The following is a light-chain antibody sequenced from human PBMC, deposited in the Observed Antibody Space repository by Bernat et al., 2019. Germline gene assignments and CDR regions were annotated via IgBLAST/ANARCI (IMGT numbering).Light chain of an antibody. CDR2: SDN. J-gene: IGLJ2*01. CDR3: VAWDDSLNGPV. V-gene: IGLV1-44*01. CDR1: SSNSGSNT. Sequence: QSVLTQPPSASGTPGQRVTVSCSGSSSNSGSNTVNWYHQHPGTAPKLLIYSDNPRPSGVPYRFSGSTSGTSASLAFSGLQSEDEADYYCVAWDDSLNGPVFGGGTKLTVL.